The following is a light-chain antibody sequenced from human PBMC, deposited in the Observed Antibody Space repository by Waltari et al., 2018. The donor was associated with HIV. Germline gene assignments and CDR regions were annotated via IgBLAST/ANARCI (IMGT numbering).Light chain of an antibody. J-gene: IGKJ1*01. V-gene: IGKV3-15*01. CDR1: QAVSNN. Sequence: EAVMSQSPATLSVSPGESANLSYRASQAVSNNVAWYQQKPGQAPRLLIYGACTRATGIPDRFSGSGSGTEFTLTISSLQSEDFALYFCQQYNNWPTWTFGQGTKVEIK. CDR2: GAC. CDR3: QQYNNWPTWT.